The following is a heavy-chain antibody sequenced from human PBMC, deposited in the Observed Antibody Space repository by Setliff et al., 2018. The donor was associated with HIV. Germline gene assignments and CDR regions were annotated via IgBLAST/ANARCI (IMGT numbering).Heavy chain of an antibody. CDR2: MMPSSGNT. V-gene: IGHV1-8*02. CDR3: ARIYDSSAYYPHDAFDI. D-gene: IGHD3-22*01. CDR1: GYTFTSYD. Sequence: ASVKVSCKASGYTFTSYDINWVRQATGQGLEWMGWMMPSSGNTGYAQKFQGRLTMSRDNAKNSLYLQMNSLRAEDTAVYYCARIYDSSAYYPHDAFDIWGQGTMVTVSS. J-gene: IGHJ3*02.